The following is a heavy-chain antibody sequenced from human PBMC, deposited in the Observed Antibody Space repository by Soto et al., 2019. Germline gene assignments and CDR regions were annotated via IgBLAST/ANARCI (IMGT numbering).Heavy chain of an antibody. V-gene: IGHV5-51*01. J-gene: IGHJ1*01. D-gene: IGHD3-10*01. CDR2: IYPADSDT. CDR3: ARIYGASSRF. Sequence: GESLMISCNGSGYSFTTYWIGWVRQMPGKGLEWMGIIYPADSDTRYSPSFQGQVTISADKSISTAYLQWNSLKASDTAMYYCARIYGASSRFWGQGTQVTVSS. CDR1: GYSFTTYW.